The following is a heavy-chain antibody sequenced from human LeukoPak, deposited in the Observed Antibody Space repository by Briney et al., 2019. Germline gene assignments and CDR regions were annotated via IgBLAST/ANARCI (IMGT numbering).Heavy chain of an antibody. J-gene: IGHJ4*02. CDR2: IYTSGST. CDR1: GGSISSYY. CDR3: ASYDSSGYYRLGIGY. V-gene: IGHV4-4*07. Sequence: SETLSLTCTVSGGSISSYYWGWIRQPAGKGLEWIGRIYTSGSTNYNPSLKSRVTISVDTSKNQFSLKLSSVTAADTAVYYCASYDSSGYYRLGIGYWGQGTLVTVSS. D-gene: IGHD3-22*01.